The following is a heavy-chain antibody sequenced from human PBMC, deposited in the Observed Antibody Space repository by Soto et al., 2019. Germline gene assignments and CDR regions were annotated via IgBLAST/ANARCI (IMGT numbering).Heavy chain of an antibody. V-gene: IGHV4-31*03. CDR1: GASISNGGYN. D-gene: IGHD3-10*01. CDR2: SSNTGGT. J-gene: IGHJ4*02. Sequence: KTSETLSLTCTVSGASISNGGYNWSWIRRHPGKGLGFIGYSSNTGGTTYNPSLRSRITIALDTSENLWSLRLRSVTAADTAMYYCARVSYYASYGAREGPCYFDYWGQGALVT. CDR3: ARVSYYASYGAREGPCYFDY.